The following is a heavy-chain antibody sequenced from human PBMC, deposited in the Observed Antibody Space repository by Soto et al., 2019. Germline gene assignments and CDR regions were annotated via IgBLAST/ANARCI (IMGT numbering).Heavy chain of an antibody. D-gene: IGHD1-1*01. CDR1: CGSISSSY. V-gene: IGHV4-59*08. Sequence: SETLSLTCTVSCGSISSSYWSWIRQPPGKGLEWIGYIYDSGSTNYKPSLKSRVTISVDTSKNQFSLKLSSVTAADTAVYYCAGHFLQGPLSCFDYWGQGNLVTVSS. CDR3: AGHFLQGPLSCFDY. CDR2: IYDSGST. J-gene: IGHJ4*02.